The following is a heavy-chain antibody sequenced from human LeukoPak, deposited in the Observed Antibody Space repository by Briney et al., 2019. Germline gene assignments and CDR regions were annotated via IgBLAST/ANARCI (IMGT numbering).Heavy chain of an antibody. CDR2: IKQDGSEK. CDR1: GFTFSSYW. D-gene: IGHD7-27*01. V-gene: IGHV3-7*01. J-gene: IGHJ3*02. CDR3: ARDPNWDAFNI. Sequence: GGSLRLSCAASGFTFSSYWVSWVRQAPGKGLEWVANIKQDGSEKYYVDSVKGRFTISRDNAKNSLYLQMNSLRAEDTAVYYCARDPNWDAFNIWGQGTMVTVSS.